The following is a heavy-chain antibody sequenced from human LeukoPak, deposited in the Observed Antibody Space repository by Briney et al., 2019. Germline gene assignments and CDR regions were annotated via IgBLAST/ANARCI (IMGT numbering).Heavy chain of an antibody. CDR1: SGSISSSSNY. D-gene: IGHD3-22*01. V-gene: IGHV4-39*01. CDR2: IYYSGST. Sequence: PSETLSLTCTVSSGSISSSSNYWGRIRRPPGKGLEWIGSIYYSGSTYYNPSLKSRVTISVDTSKNQFSLKLSSVTAADTAVYYCASLFYYSDSSGYSPIDYWGQGTLVTVSS. J-gene: IGHJ4*02. CDR3: ASLFYYSDSSGYSPIDY.